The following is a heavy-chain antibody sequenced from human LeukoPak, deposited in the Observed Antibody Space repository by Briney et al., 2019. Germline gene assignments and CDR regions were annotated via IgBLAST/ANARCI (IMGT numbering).Heavy chain of an antibody. Sequence: SETLSLTCTVSGGSINSGGSYWSWIRQHPGRDLEWIGYIYYSWSTYYNPSLKSRVTISVDTSKNQFSLKLSAVTAADTAVCYCARDRDGYNSLDYWGQGALVTVSS. CDR2: IYYSWST. CDR1: GGSINSGGSY. D-gene: IGHD5-24*01. V-gene: IGHV4-31*03. J-gene: IGHJ4*02. CDR3: ARDRDGYNSLDY.